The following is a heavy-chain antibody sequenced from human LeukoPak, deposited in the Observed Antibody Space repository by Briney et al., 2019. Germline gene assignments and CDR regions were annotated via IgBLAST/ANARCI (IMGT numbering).Heavy chain of an antibody. Sequence: PGGSLRLSCETSGFNFNNYAVHWIRQPPGKGLEWVAVVSLVGSKKFYADSVKGRFTVSRDNSKNILYLQMNTLRSEDTAVYYCARSPAHNWFDPWGQGTHVTVSS. CDR1: GFNFNNYA. CDR3: ARSPAHNWFDP. J-gene: IGHJ5*02. CDR2: VSLVGSKK. V-gene: IGHV3-30*04.